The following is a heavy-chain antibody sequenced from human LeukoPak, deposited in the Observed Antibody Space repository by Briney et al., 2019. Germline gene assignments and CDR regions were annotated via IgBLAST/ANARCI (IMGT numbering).Heavy chain of an antibody. CDR2: IYDSGST. J-gene: IGHJ6*02. V-gene: IGHV4-59*01. D-gene: IGHD2-21*01. Sequence: PSETLSLTCTVSGNSISSYYWSWIRQPPGQVLEWIGHIYDSGSTKYNSSLKSRVTISVGTSKNQFSLKLTSVTAADTAVYYCARMMDIAWGMDVWGQGTTVTVSS. CDR1: GNSISSYY. CDR3: ARMMDIAWGMDV.